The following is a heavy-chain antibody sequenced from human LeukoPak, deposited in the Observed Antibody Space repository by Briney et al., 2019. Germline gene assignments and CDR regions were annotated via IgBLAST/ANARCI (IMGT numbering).Heavy chain of an antibody. J-gene: IGHJ6*02. Sequence: GGSLRLSCAASGFTFGSYGMHWVRQAPGKGLEWVAVISYDGSDKYYADSVKSRFTISRDNSKNTLYLQMNSLRAEDTAVYYCAKSSSWYHYYYGMDVWGQGTTVTVSS. D-gene: IGHD6-13*01. CDR1: GFTFGSYG. CDR3: AKSSSWYHYYYGMDV. V-gene: IGHV3-30*18. CDR2: ISYDGSDK.